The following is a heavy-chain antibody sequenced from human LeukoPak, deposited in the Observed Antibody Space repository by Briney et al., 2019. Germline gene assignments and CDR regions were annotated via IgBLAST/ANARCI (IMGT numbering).Heavy chain of an antibody. J-gene: IGHJ5*02. CDR2: IFYSGST. CDR1: GGSIRGYF. D-gene: IGHD4-23*01. Sequence: PSETLSLTCTVSGGSIRGYFWSWIRQPPGKGLEWIGYIFYSGSTYYNPSPMSRVTISVDMSTNQFSLELTSVTAADTAVYYCARHDYGGNSAWFDPWGQGTLVTVSS. CDR3: ARHDYGGNSAWFDP. V-gene: IGHV4-59*01.